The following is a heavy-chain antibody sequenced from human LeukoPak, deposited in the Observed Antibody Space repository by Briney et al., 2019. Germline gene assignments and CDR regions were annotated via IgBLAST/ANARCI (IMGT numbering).Heavy chain of an antibody. V-gene: IGHV1-46*01. J-gene: IGHJ4*02. D-gene: IGHD5-18*01. CDR2: INPNDGST. Sequence: ASVKVSCKASGYTFTGYYMHWVRQAPGQGLEWMGIINPNDGSTGYAQKFQGRVTMTRDTSTSTVYMELSSLRSEDTAVCYCARSAIIQGYYFDYWGQGTLVTVSS. CDR3: ARSAIIQGYYFDY. CDR1: GYTFTGYY.